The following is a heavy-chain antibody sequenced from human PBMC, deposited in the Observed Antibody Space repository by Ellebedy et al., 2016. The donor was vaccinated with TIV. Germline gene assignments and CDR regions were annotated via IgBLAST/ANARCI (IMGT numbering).Heavy chain of an antibody. CDR3: ARDGWELRGAFDI. J-gene: IGHJ3*02. CDR2: IWYDGSNK. D-gene: IGHD1-26*01. Sequence: GESLKISXAASGFTFSSYGMHWVRQAPGKGLEWVAVIWYDGSNKYYADSVKGRFTISRDNSKNTLYLQMNSLRAEDTAVYYCARDGWELRGAFDIWGQGTMVTVSS. V-gene: IGHV3-33*01. CDR1: GFTFSSYG.